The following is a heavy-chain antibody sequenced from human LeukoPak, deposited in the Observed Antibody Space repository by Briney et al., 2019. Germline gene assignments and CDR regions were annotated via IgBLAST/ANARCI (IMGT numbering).Heavy chain of an antibody. CDR1: GYTFTGYY. Sequence: ASVKVSCKASGYTFTGYYMHWVRQAPGQGLEWMRRVNPNSGGTNYAQKFQGRVTMTRDTSISTAYMELSRLRSDDTAVYYCASRSREGYYYDSSGQPPIYWGQGTLVTVSS. D-gene: IGHD3-22*01. J-gene: IGHJ4*02. V-gene: IGHV1-2*02. CDR2: VNPNSGGT. CDR3: ASRSREGYYYDSSGQPPIY.